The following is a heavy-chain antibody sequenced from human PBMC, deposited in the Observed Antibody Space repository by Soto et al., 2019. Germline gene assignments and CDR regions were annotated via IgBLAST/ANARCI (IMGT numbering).Heavy chain of an antibody. V-gene: IGHV4-39*02. Sequence: SETLSLTCTVSGGSISSSGYYWGWIRQPPGKGLEWIGSISYRGTTYYNPSLKSRLTISVDTSKSHFSLKLSSVTAADTAVYYCARQDAYNLVDYWGQGTLVTVSS. CDR2: ISYRGTT. CDR3: ARQDAYNLVDY. D-gene: IGHD1-1*01. CDR1: GGSISSSGYY. J-gene: IGHJ4*02.